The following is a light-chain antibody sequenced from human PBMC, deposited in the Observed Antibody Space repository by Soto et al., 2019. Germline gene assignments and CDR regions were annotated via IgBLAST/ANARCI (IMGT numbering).Light chain of an antibody. CDR2: EVT. CDR1: SSDVGGYNY. Sequence: QSVLTRPASVSGSPGQSITISCTGTSSDVGGYNYVSWYQQHPAKAPKLMIYEVTWRPSGVSNRFSGSKSGNTASLTISGLQAEDEADYYCSSYTSSSTYVFGTGTKVTVL. J-gene: IGLJ1*01. V-gene: IGLV2-14*01. CDR3: SSYTSSSTYV.